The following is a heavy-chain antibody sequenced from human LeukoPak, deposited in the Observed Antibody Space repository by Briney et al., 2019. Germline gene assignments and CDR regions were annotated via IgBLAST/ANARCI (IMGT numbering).Heavy chain of an antibody. Sequence: ASVKVSCKASGYTFTSYYMHWVRQAPGQGLEWMGWINPNSGGTNYAQKFQGRVTMTRDTSISTAYMELSRLRSDDTAVYYCARDPSSSQLNFDYWGQGTLVTVSS. CDR2: INPNSGGT. CDR3: ARDPSSSQLNFDY. CDR1: GYTFTSYY. V-gene: IGHV1-2*02. D-gene: IGHD6-13*01. J-gene: IGHJ4*02.